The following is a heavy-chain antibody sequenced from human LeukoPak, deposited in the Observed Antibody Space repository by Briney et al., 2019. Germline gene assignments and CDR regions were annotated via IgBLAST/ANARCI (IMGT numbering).Heavy chain of an antibody. CDR1: GFIFSSYA. V-gene: IGHV3-23*01. CDR3: ARRPHYIVATQ. D-gene: IGHD2-15*01. Sequence: GGSLRLSCAASGFIFSSYAMNWVRQAPGKGLEWVSSISEGGTTYYADSVKGRFTISRDSSRNTLYLQMSSLRAEDTAVYYCARRPHYIVATQWGQGTLVSVS. J-gene: IGHJ4*02. CDR2: ISEGGTT.